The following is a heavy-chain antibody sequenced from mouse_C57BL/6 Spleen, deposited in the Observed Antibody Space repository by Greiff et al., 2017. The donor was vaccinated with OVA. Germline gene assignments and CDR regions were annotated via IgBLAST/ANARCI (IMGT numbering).Heavy chain of an antibody. CDR1: GYTFTSYW. CDR2: INPSNGGT. CDR3: AREVVATEYFDV. J-gene: IGHJ1*03. V-gene: IGHV1-53*01. Sequence: QVQLQQPGTELVKPGASVKLSCKASGYTFTSYWMHWVKQRPGQGLEWIGNINPSNGGTNYNEKFKSKATLTVDKSSSTAYMQLSSLTFEYSAVEYRAREVVATEYFDVWGTGTTVTVSS. D-gene: IGHD1-1*01.